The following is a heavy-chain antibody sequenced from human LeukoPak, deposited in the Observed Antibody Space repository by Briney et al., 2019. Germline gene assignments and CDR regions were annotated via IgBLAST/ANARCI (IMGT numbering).Heavy chain of an antibody. Sequence: QTGGSLRLSCAASGFSFSDYYMSWIRQAPGKGLEWVSNISSSGTYTKHADSVKTRFTITRSNAKNSIYLQMNSLSAEDTAVYYCAKIAGSYSPDYWGQGTLVTVSS. CDR2: ISSSGTYT. CDR1: GFSFSDYY. CDR3: AKIAGSYSPDY. V-gene: IGHV3-11*06. J-gene: IGHJ4*02. D-gene: IGHD2-15*01.